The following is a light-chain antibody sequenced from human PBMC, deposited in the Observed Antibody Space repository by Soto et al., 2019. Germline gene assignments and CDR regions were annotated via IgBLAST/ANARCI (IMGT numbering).Light chain of an antibody. CDR1: QSVRSSY. V-gene: IGKV3-20*01. J-gene: IGKJ1*01. Sequence: IVLTQSPGTLSLSPGERATRNCRASQSVRSSYLAWYQQQPGQAPRLLIHGASRRATGIPDWFSGSGSGTDFTLTINRLEPEDFAVYFCQQYGDMWTFGQGTKVDIK. CDR2: GAS. CDR3: QQYGDMWT.